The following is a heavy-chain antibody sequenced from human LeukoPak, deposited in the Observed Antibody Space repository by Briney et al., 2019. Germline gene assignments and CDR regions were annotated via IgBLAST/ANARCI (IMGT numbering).Heavy chain of an antibody. J-gene: IGHJ6*03. CDR2: IKSKTDGGTT. CDR1: GFTFSSYG. CDR3: TTDHGGGDYYYYYYMDV. Sequence: PGGSLRLSCAASGFTFSSYGMHWVRQAPGKGLEWVGRIKSKTDGGTTDYAAPVKGRFTISRDDSKNTLYLQMNSLKTEDTAVYYCTTDHGGGDYYYYYYMDVWGKGTTVTVSS. V-gene: IGHV3-15*01.